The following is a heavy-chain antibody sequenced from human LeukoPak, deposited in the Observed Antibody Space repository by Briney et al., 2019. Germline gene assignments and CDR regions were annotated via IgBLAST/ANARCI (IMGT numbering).Heavy chain of an antibody. CDR1: GFTFSSYD. V-gene: IGHV3-23*01. CDR2: IRPSGDNT. J-gene: IGHJ5*02. CDR3: ARVAGWHWFDP. Sequence: GGALRLSCAASGFTFSSYDMTWVRQAPGRGLEWVSSIRPSGDNTYYGDSVKGRYTISRDNSKNTVYLQMNNMRVDDTAVYYCARVAGWHWFDPWGQGTLVTVSS. D-gene: IGHD6-19*01.